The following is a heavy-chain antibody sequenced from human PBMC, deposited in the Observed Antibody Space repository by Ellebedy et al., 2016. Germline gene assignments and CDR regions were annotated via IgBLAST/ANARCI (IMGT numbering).Heavy chain of an antibody. CDR1: GYSFTSYW. CDR2: IYPDDSDT. D-gene: IGHD2-8*02. Sequence: GESLKISCQGSGYSFTSYWIGWVRQMPGQGLEWLGIIYPDDSDTRISPSFRGQVTISADRSISTAYLQWSSLKASDTAMYYCARGPDRIIRSGDWWVDYWGHGTLVTVSS. CDR3: ARGPDRIIRSGDWWVDY. J-gene: IGHJ4*01. V-gene: IGHV5-51*01.